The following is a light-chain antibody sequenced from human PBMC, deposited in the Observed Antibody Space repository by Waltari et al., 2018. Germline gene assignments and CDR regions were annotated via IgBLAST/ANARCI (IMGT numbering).Light chain of an antibody. CDR2: VNSDGRH. V-gene: IGLV4-69*01. CDR3: QTWGTGIHVV. Sequence: QLVLTQSPSASASLGASVKLTCTLSSGHSSYTIASHQQQPEKGPRYLMKVNSDGRHSKGDGIPDRFSGSSSGAERYLTISSLQSEDEADYYCQTWGTGIHVVFGGGTKLTVL. CDR1: SGHSSYT. J-gene: IGLJ2*01.